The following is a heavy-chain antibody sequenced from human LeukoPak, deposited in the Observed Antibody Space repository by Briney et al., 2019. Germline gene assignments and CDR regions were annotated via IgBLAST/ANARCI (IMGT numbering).Heavy chain of an antibody. Sequence: PSETLSLTCTVSGGSISSSSYYWGWIRQPPGKGLEWIGSIYYSGSTYYNPSLKSRVTISVDTSKNQFSLKLSSVTAADTAVYYCARDNRARYYYGEGVYWGQGTLVTVSS. J-gene: IGHJ4*02. CDR1: GGSISSSSYY. D-gene: IGHD3-10*01. CDR2: IYYSGST. CDR3: ARDNRARYYYGEGVY. V-gene: IGHV4-39*02.